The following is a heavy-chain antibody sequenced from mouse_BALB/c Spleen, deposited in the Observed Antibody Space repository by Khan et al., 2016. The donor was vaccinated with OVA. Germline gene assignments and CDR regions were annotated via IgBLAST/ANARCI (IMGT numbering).Heavy chain of an antibody. CDR2: IYPSSGYT. D-gene: IGHD2-14*01. CDR3: ARDGAYYRSDGWFAY. J-gene: IGHJ3*01. Sequence: VQLQQSGTELARPGASVKMSCKASGYTFTSYTMHWVKQRPGQGLEWIGYIYPSSGYTNYNQKFKDKATLTADKSSITAYMQLSSLTSEDSAVYYCARDGAYYRSDGWFAYWGQGTLVTVSA. CDR1: GYTFTSYT. V-gene: IGHV1-4*01.